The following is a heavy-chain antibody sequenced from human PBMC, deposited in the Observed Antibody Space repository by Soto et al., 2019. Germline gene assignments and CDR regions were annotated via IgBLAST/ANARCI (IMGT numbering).Heavy chain of an antibody. CDR1: GFTFSSYA. D-gene: IGHD6-19*01. Sequence: EVQLLESGGGLVQPGGSLRLSCAASGFTFSSYAMSWVRQSLGKGLEWVSGISGSGDSTYYADSVKGRFTISRDISKNTLYLQMNRLRAEDTAVYYCAKGVPGIAVAGTGYFQHWGQGTLVTVSS. J-gene: IGHJ1*01. V-gene: IGHV3-23*01. CDR3: AKGVPGIAVAGTGYFQH. CDR2: ISGSGDST.